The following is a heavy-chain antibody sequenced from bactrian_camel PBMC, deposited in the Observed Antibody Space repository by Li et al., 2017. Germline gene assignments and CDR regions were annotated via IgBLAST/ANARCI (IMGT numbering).Heavy chain of an antibody. D-gene: IGHD4*01. CDR1: GYSFGSNC. J-gene: IGHJ4*01. CDR2: IYKGGVST. V-gene: IGHV3S40*01. CDR3: AVYDAYAGKCSFREDFYDY. Sequence: VQLVESGGGSVQAGGSQRPSCVASGYSFGSNCMGWFRQVPGKEREGVVSIYKGGVSTYSADSVKGRFTISQDNAEKTVVLRMNSLNPEDTAVYTCAVYDAYAGKCSFREDFYDYWGPGTQVTVS.